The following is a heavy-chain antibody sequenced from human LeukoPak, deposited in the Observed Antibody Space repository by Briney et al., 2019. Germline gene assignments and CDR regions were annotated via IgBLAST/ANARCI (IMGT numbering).Heavy chain of an antibody. CDR2: LIPILGIA. D-gene: IGHD6-19*01. V-gene: IGHV1-69*04. CDR1: GGTFSSYA. CDR3: ASNSNRYSSGWLDY. Sequence: GASVKVSCKASGGTFSSYAIIWVRQAPGQGLEWMGRLIPILGIANYAQKFQGRVTITADKSTSTAYMELGSLRSEDTAVYYCASNSNRYSSGWLDYWGQGTLVTVSS. J-gene: IGHJ4*02.